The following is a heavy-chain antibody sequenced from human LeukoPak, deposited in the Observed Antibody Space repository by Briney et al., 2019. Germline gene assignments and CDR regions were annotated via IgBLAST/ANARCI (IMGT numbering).Heavy chain of an antibody. D-gene: IGHD5-18*01. J-gene: IGHJ6*02. CDR3: AKHRYGQYYYGMDV. CDR2: ISSSGSTI. Sequence: GGSLRLSCAASGFTFSSYEMNWVRQAPGKGLEWVSYISSSGSTIYYADSVKGRFTISRDNAKNSLYLQMNSLRVEDTAVYFCAKHRYGQYYYGMDVWGQGTTVTVSS. CDR1: GFTFSSYE. V-gene: IGHV3-48*03.